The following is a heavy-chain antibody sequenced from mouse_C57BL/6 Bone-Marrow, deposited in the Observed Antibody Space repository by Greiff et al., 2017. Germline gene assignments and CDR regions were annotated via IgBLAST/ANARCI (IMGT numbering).Heavy chain of an antibody. CDR1: GFTFSSYA. D-gene: IGHD1-2*01. CDR3: ARDRGAIYGSGHAMDY. CDR2: ISDGGSYT. V-gene: IGHV5-4*01. J-gene: IGHJ4*01. Sequence: EVQLVESGGGLVKPGGSLKLSCAASGFTFSSYAMSWVRQTPEKRLEWVATISDGGSYTYYPDNVKGRFTISRDNAKNNLYLQMSHLKSEDTAMYYCARDRGAIYGSGHAMDYWGQGTSVTVSS.